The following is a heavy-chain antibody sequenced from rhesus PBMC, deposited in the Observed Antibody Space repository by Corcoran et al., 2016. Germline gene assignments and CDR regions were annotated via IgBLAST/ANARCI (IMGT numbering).Heavy chain of an antibody. D-gene: IGHD5-12*01. CDR1: GGSISARYY. CDR2: IYGSRGRT. V-gene: IGHV4S9*01. Sequence: QVQLQESGPGLVQPSATLSLNCAVSGGSISARYYWNWIRKPPGKGLEGIWTIYGSRGRTYDNPSLKSRVTNSQDTSNNHVVLKLSSVTAADTAVYDGARRRGYSYSLNYWGRESLSPSPQ. J-gene: IGHJ4*01. CDR3: ARRRGYSYSLNY.